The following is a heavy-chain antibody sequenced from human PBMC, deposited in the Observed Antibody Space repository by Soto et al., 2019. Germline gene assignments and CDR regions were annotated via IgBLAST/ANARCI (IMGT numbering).Heavy chain of an antibody. D-gene: IGHD3-10*01. CDR2: MSGSGGST. Sequence: EVQLLESGGGLVQPGGSLRLSCAASGFTFSSYAMSWVRQAPGKGLEWVAAMSGSGGSTYYADSVKGRFTISRDNSKNTLYLQMNSLRAEDTAVYYCAKEPGYYGSGSPLGYWGQGTLVTVSS. CDR3: AKEPGYYGSGSPLGY. V-gene: IGHV3-23*01. CDR1: GFTFSSYA. J-gene: IGHJ4*02.